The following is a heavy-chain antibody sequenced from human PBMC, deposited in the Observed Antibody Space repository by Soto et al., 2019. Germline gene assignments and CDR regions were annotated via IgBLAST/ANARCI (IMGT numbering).Heavy chain of an antibody. Sequence: VKVSCKASGYTFTSYGISWVRQAPGQGLEWMGWISAYNGNTNYAQKLQGRVTMTTDTSTSTAYMELRSLRSDDTAVYYCARASDYYGSGSYYPSPYYYYGMDVWGQGTTVTVSS. CDR1: GYTFTSYG. CDR3: ARASDYYGSGSYYPSPYYYYGMDV. CDR2: ISAYNGNT. J-gene: IGHJ6*02. D-gene: IGHD3-10*01. V-gene: IGHV1-18*01.